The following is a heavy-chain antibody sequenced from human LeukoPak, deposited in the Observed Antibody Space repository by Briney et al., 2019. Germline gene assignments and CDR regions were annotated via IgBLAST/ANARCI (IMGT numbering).Heavy chain of an antibody. CDR2: ISGSGGST. D-gene: IGHD3-9*01. CDR1: GFTFSSYA. CDR3: ARGSLRYFDWLLSADFDY. V-gene: IGHV3-23*01. Sequence: GGSLRLSCAASGFTFSSYAMSWVRQAPGKGLEWVSAISGSGGSTYYADSVKGRFTISRDNSKSTLYLQMNSLRAEDTAVYYCARGSLRYFDWLLSADFDYWGQGTLVTVSS. J-gene: IGHJ4*02.